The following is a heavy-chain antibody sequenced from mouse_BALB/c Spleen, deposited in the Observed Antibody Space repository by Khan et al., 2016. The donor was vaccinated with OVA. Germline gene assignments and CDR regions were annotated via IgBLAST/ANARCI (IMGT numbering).Heavy chain of an antibody. J-gene: IGHJ3*01. V-gene: IGHV1-77*01. CDR2: IYPGSDNT. CDR3: TREWAAWFPY. CDR1: GYIFTDYN. Sequence: VQLQQSGAELARPGASVKLSCKASGYIFTDYNINWMRQRTGQGLEWIGEIYPGSDNTYYNERFKGKATLTVDKSSSTAYMHLSSLTSEDSAVYFCTREWAAWFPYWGQGTLVPVSA.